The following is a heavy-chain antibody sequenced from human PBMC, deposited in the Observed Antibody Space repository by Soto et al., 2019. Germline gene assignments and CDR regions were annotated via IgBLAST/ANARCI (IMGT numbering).Heavy chain of an antibody. CDR1: GGSFSTYY. Sequence: QVQPQQWGTGLLKPSETLSLTCAVYGGSFSTYYWNWIRQPPGKGLEWIVEINHSGNTQYNPSLKSRVTMSIDTSKNQFSLKLTSVTAADTAVYYCFGWLGSNWLDPWGQGTLVTVSS. CDR2: INHSGNT. D-gene: IGHD3-22*01. CDR3: FGWLGSNWLDP. V-gene: IGHV4-34*01. J-gene: IGHJ5*02.